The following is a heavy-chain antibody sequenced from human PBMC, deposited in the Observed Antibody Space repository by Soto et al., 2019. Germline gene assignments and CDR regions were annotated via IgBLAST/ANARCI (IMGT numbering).Heavy chain of an antibody. CDR3: ARDKRCYDILTGYPSYYYYGMDV. CDR2: ISYDGSNK. V-gene: IGHV3-30-3*01. J-gene: IGHJ6*02. D-gene: IGHD3-9*01. Sequence: QVQLVESGGGVVQPGRSLRLSCAASGFTFSSYAMHWVRQAPGKGLEWVAVISYDGSNKYYADSVKGRFTISRDNSKNTLYLQMNSLRAEDTAVYYCARDKRCYDILTGYPSYYYYGMDVWGQGTTVTVSS. CDR1: GFTFSSYA.